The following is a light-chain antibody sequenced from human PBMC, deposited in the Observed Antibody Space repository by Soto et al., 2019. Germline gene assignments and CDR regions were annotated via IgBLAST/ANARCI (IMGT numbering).Light chain of an antibody. CDR3: QLYNSYSVP. J-gene: IGKJ1*01. CDR1: QSISSW. V-gene: IGKV1-5*03. CDR2: KAS. Sequence: DVQMSVTTSTLSSSVGDRVTITCRASQSISSWLAWYQQKPGKAPKLLIYKASSLESGVPSRFSGSGSGTEFTLTISSLQPDDFAPYYCQLYNSYSVPFCQGTNLDIK.